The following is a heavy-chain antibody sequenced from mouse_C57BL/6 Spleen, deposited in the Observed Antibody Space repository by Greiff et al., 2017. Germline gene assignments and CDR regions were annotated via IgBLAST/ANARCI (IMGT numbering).Heavy chain of an antibody. CDR3: TRRGSSYAGDN. J-gene: IGHJ4*01. Sequence: EVQLVESGEGLVKPGGSLKLSCAASGFTFTSYAMSWVRQTPEQRLEWVAYISSGGDYIYYADTVKGRFTISRDNARNTQYLQMSSLKSEDTAMYYCTRRGSSYAGDNWGQGTSVTVSA. CDR1: GFTFTSYA. V-gene: IGHV5S21*01. CDR2: ISSGGDYI. D-gene: IGHD1-1*01.